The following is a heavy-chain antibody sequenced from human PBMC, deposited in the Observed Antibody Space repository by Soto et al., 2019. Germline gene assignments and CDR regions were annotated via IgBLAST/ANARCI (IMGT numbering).Heavy chain of an antibody. D-gene: IGHD6-19*01. V-gene: IGHV1-3*01. CDR1: GYTFTSYA. CDR3: ARGGFIAVAGTVTFDY. CDR2: INAGNGNT. J-gene: IGHJ4*02. Sequence: GASVKVSCKASGYTFTSYAMHWVRQAPGQRLEWMGWINAGNGNTKYSQKFQGRVTITRDTSASTAYMELSSLRSEDTAVYYCARGGFIAVAGTVTFDYWGQGTLVTVSS.